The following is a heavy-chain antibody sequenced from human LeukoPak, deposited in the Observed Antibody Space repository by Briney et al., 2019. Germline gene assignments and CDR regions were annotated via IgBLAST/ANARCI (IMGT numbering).Heavy chain of an antibody. CDR3: ARDEDSSGWYALFDY. D-gene: IGHD6-19*01. CDR2: IWYDGSNK. CDR1: GFTFSSYG. J-gene: IGHJ4*02. V-gene: IGHV3-33*08. Sequence: GRSLRLSCAASGFTFSSYGMHWVRQAPGKGLEWVAVIWYDGSNKYYADSVKGRFTISRDNSKNTLYLQMNSLRAEDTAVYYCARDEDSSGWYALFDYWGQGTLVTVSS.